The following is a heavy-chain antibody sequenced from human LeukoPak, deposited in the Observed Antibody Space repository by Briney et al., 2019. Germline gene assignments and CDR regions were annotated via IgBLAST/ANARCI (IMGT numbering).Heavy chain of an antibody. Sequence: GGSLRLSCAASGFTFSGCAMSWVRQAPGKGLEWVSTIIDSGNSIYYADSVEGRFTISRDNSKDTLYLQMNSLRAEDTAVYYCAKDQRYSSGWYDYWGQGTLVTVSS. CDR3: AKDQRYSSGWYDY. J-gene: IGHJ4*02. CDR1: GFTFSGCA. CDR2: IIDSGNSI. D-gene: IGHD6-19*01. V-gene: IGHV3-23*01.